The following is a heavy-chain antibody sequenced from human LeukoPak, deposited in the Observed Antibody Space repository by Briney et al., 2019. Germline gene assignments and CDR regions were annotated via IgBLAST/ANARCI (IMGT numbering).Heavy chain of an antibody. CDR1: GGTFSSYA. V-gene: IGHV1-69*06. Sequence: ASVKVSCKASGGTFSSYAISWVRQAPGQGLEWMGGIIPIFGTANYAQKFQGRVTITADKSTRTAYMELSSLRSEDTAVYYCATPINTIFGVVGYYYYMDIWGKGTTVTVSS. J-gene: IGHJ6*03. CDR2: IIPIFGTA. D-gene: IGHD3-3*01. CDR3: ATPINTIFGVVGYYYYMDI.